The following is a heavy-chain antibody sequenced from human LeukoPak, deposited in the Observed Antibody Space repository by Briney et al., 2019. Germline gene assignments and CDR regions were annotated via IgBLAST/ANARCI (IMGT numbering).Heavy chain of an antibody. CDR1: GVTFGTYW. D-gene: IGHD5-12*01. J-gene: IGHJ4*02. Sequence: GGSLRLSCVDSGVTFGTYWMTWVRQAPGKGLEWVADIKYDGSEKYYGDSVKGRFTVSRDNAKNSLYLQMNSLRVEDTAMYYCARDVGLSGYDLNDYWGQGTLVTVSS. CDR3: ARDVGLSGYDLNDY. V-gene: IGHV3-7*01. CDR2: IKYDGSEK.